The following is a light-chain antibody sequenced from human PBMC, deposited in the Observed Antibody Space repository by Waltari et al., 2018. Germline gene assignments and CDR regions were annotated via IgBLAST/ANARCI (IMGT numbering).Light chain of an antibody. V-gene: IGKV1-9*01. CDR1: QGISSY. CDR3: QQSLDSPYT. CDR2: AAS. Sequence: IQLTQSPSSLSASVGDRVTITCRASQGISSYLAWYQQKPGKAPKLLIYAASTWQSGVPARGSGSGSGTDFTLTISSLQPEDFATFYCQQSLDSPYTFGQGTRLEI. J-gene: IGKJ2*01.